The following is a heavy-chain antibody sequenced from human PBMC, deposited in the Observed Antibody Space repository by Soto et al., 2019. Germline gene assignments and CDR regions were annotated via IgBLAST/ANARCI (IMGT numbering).Heavy chain of an antibody. J-gene: IGHJ5*01. CDR3: PRRSCTRTSCPPSPRQFDP. D-gene: IGHD2-2*01. CDR2: IYYSLST. Sequence: SETLSLTCTVSGGSICSYYWGWFRQPPGKGLQWIAYIYYSLSTNYSLSPMCRVTTSVIASKYRFCFELSFVTAASTSVYYCPRRSCTRTSCPPSPRQFDPGGPGTLVTVSS. CDR1: GGSICSYY. V-gene: IGHV4-59*01.